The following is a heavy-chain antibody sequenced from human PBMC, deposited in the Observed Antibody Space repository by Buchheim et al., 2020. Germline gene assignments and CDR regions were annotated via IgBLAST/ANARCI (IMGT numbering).Heavy chain of an antibody. V-gene: IGHV3-30*18. Sequence: QVQLVESGGGVVQPGRSLRLSCAASGFTFSSYGMHWVRQAPGKGLEWVAVISYDGSNKYYADSVKGRFTISRDNSKNTLYLQMNSLRAEDTAVYYCAKDQEAAAGYFDYWGQGTL. CDR1: GFTFSSYG. D-gene: IGHD6-13*01. CDR2: ISYDGSNK. J-gene: IGHJ4*02. CDR3: AKDQEAAAGYFDY.